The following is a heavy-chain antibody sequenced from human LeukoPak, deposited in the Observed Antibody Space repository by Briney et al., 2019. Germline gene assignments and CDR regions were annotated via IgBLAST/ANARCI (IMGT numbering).Heavy chain of an antibody. V-gene: IGHV3-48*04. CDR1: GFTFSNYP. J-gene: IGHJ4*02. Sequence: GGSLRLSCAASGFTFSNYPMNWVRQAPGKGLEWISYISSTSGTIYYADSVKGRFTISRDNAKNSLSLQMNSLRADDTAVYYCAXGPGTGHYFDYWGQGTLVTVSS. D-gene: IGHD3/OR15-3a*01. CDR2: ISSTSGTI. CDR3: AXGPGTGHYFDY.